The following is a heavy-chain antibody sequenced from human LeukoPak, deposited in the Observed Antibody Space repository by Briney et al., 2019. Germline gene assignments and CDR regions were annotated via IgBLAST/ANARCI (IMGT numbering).Heavy chain of an antibody. Sequence: GGSLRLSCATSGFTFSNAWMSWVRQAPGKGLEWVANIKQDGSEKYYVDSVKGRFTISRDNAKNSLYLQMNSLRAEDTAVYYCARGNYYGIYWGQGTLVTVSS. CDR2: IKQDGSEK. CDR3: ARGNYYGIY. V-gene: IGHV3-7*01. J-gene: IGHJ4*02. CDR1: GFTFSNAW. D-gene: IGHD3-10*01.